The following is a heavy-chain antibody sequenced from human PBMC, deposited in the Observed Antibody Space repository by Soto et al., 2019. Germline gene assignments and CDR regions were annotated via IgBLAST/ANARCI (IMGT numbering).Heavy chain of an antibody. CDR2: ILNDGGDQ. CDR3: ARDDDRPDNGLDM. CDR1: GFTFSNYG. V-gene: IGHV3-33*05. D-gene: IGHD2-8*01. J-gene: IGHJ3*02. Sequence: QVQLVESGGGVVQPGRSLRLSCAASGFTFSNYGMHWVRQAPGKGLEWLAVILNDGGDQNYGDSVKGRFTISRDNSMNTLYLQINSLRVEDTAVYYCARDDDRPDNGLDMWGQGTMVTVSS.